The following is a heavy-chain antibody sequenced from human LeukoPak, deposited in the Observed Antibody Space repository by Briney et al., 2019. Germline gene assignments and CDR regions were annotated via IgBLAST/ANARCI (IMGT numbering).Heavy chain of an antibody. CDR1: GFTFSSYG. CDR2: IRSTSGTI. D-gene: IGHD3-22*01. J-gene: IGHJ4*02. CDR3: ARDLWGTSGYRFDY. Sequence: GGSLRLSCAASGFTFSSYGMNWVRQAPGQGLEWVSYIRSTSGTIYYADSVKGRFTISRDNAKTSLYLQMDSLRDEDTAVYYCARDLWGTSGYRFDYWGQGTLVTVSS. V-gene: IGHV3-48*02.